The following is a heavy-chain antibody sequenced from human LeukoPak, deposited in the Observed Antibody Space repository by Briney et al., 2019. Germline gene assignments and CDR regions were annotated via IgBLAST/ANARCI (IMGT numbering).Heavy chain of an antibody. D-gene: IGHD3-9*01. J-gene: IGHJ4*02. CDR1: GYHFTSYW. Sequence: GGSLQISCKGSGYHFTSYWIGWARPLPGKGLERMGIIYPGDSDTRYGPSFQGQVTIAADQANSPPYLQWSSLKASDTAMYYCARHGPHYDILTGIDYWGQGTLVTVSS. CDR3: ARHGPHYDILTGIDY. CDR2: IYPGDSDT. V-gene: IGHV5-51*01.